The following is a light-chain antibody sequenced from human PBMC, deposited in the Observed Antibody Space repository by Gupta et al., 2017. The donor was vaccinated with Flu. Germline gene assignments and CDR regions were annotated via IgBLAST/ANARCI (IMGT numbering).Light chain of an antibody. CDR1: SSDVGGYNN. J-gene: IGLJ1*01. CDR2: EVS. Sequence: QSALTQPASVSGSPGQSITISCTGTSSDVGGYNNDSWYLQHPGKAPKLMIYEVSNRPSGVSNRFSGSKSGNTASLTISGLQAEDEADYYCTSYTSNNALYAFGTGTKVTVL. CDR3: TSYTSNNALYA. V-gene: IGLV2-14*01.